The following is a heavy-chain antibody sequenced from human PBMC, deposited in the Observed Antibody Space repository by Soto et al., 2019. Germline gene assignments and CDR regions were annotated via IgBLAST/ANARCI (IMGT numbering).Heavy chain of an antibody. CDR1: GYIFTSYG. CDR3: VRDYHCSGCSCADTFDI. CDR2: ISAHNDNA. Sequence: QVQLVQSGTEVKKPGASVKVSCKASGYIFTSYGISWVRQAPGQGLEWMGWISAHNDNARYAQKLQGRVTMTTDTSTRTVYTELRSLRSDDTAVYYCVRDYHCSGCSCADTFDIWGQGTVVTVSS. V-gene: IGHV1-18*01. D-gene: IGHD2-15*01. J-gene: IGHJ3*02.